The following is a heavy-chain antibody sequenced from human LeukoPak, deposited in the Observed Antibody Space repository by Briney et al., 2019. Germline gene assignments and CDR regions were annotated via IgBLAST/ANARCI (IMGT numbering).Heavy chain of an antibody. Sequence: SETLSLTCTVSGGSISSYYWSWIRQPPGKGLEWIGYIYYSGSTNYNPSLKSRVTITVDTSKNQFSLKLSSVTAADTAVYYCARTIAAAGDFDYWGQGTLVTVSS. CDR3: ARTIAAAGDFDY. J-gene: IGHJ4*02. CDR1: GGSISSYY. V-gene: IGHV4-59*01. D-gene: IGHD6-13*01. CDR2: IYYSGST.